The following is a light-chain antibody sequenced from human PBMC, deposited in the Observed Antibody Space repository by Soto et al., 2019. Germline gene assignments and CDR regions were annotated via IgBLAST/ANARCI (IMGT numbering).Light chain of an antibody. CDR1: RNINRY. CDR3: QQTYSPPRT. CDR2: AAS. J-gene: IGKJ2*01. Sequence: DLQLTQYPSSLSASVGDSVTITCRASRNINRYLNWYQQKVGQAPRLLIYAASGLPSGVSSRFTGSGSGTDFSLTIARLEADDVATYFCQQTYSPPRTFGQGTKVDIK. V-gene: IGKV1-39*01.